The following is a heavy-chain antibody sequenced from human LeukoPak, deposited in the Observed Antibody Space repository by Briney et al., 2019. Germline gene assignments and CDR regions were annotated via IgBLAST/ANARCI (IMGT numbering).Heavy chain of an antibody. D-gene: IGHD5-24*01. CDR1: GYSFTTYY. J-gene: IGHJ4*02. CDR3: ARDRRGDGFNYDY. CDR2: INPSRGST. V-gene: IGHV1-46*01. Sequence: ASVKVSCKACGYSFTTYYIHWVRQAPGQGLEWMGIINPSRGSTTYAQKFQDKVTMTRDTSTSTVYMELSSLRPEDTAVYYCARDRRGDGFNYDYWGQGTLVTVSS.